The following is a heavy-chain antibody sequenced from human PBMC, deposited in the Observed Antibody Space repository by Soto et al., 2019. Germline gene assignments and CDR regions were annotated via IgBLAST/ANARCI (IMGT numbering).Heavy chain of an antibody. CDR3: ARGPRVSSTGTGAH. CDR2: ISDDGSTA. CDR1: GFTFSAYW. V-gene: IGHV3-74*01. J-gene: IGHJ4*02. D-gene: IGHD1-1*01. Sequence: PGESLKISCAVSGFTFSAYWMHWVRQVLGKGLTWVSRISDDGSTATYADSVKGRFVISRDNAKNSLYLEMNTLRVDDSGLYYWARGPRVSSTGTGAHWGRGTLVTVSS.